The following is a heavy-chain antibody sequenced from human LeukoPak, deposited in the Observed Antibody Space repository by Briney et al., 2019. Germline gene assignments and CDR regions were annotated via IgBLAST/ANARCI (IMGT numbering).Heavy chain of an antibody. V-gene: IGHV4-34*01. D-gene: IGHD6-13*01. J-gene: IGHJ5*02. Sequence: SETLSLTCAVYGGSFSGYYWSWIRQPPGKGLEWIGEINHSGSTNYNPSLKSRVTISVDTSKNQFSLKLSSVTAADTAVYYCARRLWQQLPPSWFDPWGQGTLDTVSS. CDR2: INHSGST. CDR1: GGSFSGYY. CDR3: ARRLWQQLPPSWFDP.